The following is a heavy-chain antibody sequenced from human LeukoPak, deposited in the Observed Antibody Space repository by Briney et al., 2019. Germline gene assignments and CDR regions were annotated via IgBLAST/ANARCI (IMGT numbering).Heavy chain of an antibody. D-gene: IGHD3-3*01. Sequence: SETLSLTCTVSGGSISSGGYYWSWIRQHPGKGLEWIGYIYYSGSTYHNPSLKSRVTISVDTSKNQFSLKLSSVTAADTAVYYCAREAGEWSLNWFDPWGQGTLVTVSS. CDR3: AREAGEWSLNWFDP. V-gene: IGHV4-31*03. CDR2: IYYSGST. CDR1: GGSISSGGYY. J-gene: IGHJ5*02.